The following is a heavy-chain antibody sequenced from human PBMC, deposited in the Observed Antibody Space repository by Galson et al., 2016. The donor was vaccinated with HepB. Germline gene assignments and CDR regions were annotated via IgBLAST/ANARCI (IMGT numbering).Heavy chain of an antibody. D-gene: IGHD3-9*01. Sequence: SLRLSCAASGFTFSSYGIHWVRQAPGKGLGWVAVISYDGNNRYYADSVKGRFTISRDNSKNTLYLQMSSLRAEETAVYYCAKKAHILTGPDAFDIWGQGTMVTVSS. J-gene: IGHJ3*02. V-gene: IGHV3-30*18. CDR1: GFTFSSYG. CDR2: ISYDGNNR. CDR3: AKKAHILTGPDAFDI.